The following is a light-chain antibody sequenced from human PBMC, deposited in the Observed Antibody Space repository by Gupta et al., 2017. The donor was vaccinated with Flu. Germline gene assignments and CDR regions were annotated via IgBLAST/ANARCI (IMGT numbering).Light chain of an antibody. CDR2: AAS. V-gene: IGKV1-12*01. CDR1: QGIYTW. Sequence: PSSVAASLGDRVTITCRASQGIYTWLAWYQQKPGKAPDLLISAASSLQSGVPSRFRGSGSGTDFTLTINSLQPEDFATYYCQQANSFPHTFGQGTKVELK. CDR3: QQANSFPHT. J-gene: IGKJ1*01.